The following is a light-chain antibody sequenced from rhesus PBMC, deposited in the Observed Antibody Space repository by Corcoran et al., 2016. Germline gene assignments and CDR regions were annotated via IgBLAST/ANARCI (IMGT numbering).Light chain of an antibody. Sequence: DIQMTQSPSSLSASVGDTGTITCRATQGISSWLAWYQQKPGKAPKLLIDKASRLQSGVPARFSGSGSGTDFTLTISSMQSEDFATYSCQQYSSRPPTFGHGTKVEIK. CDR2: KAS. V-gene: IGKV1-22*01. CDR3: QQYSSRPPT. J-gene: IGKJ1*01. CDR1: QGISSW.